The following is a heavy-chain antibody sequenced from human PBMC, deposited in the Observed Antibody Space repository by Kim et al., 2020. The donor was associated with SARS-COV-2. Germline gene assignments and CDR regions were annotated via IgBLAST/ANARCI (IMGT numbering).Heavy chain of an antibody. D-gene: IGHD3-10*01. Sequence: AAPVKGRFTISRDDSKNTLYLQMNSLKTEDTAVYYCTTFMVRGVMRWFDPWGQGTLVTVSS. CDR3: TTFMVRGVMRWFDP. V-gene: IGHV3-15*01. J-gene: IGHJ5*02.